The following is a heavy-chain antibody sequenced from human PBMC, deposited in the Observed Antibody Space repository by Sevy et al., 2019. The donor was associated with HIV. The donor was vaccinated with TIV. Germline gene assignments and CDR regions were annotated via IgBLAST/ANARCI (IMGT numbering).Heavy chain of an antibody. CDR2: IYHSGST. CDR3: ASAYYYDSSTSGYFDY. V-gene: IGHV4-30-2*01. J-gene: IGHJ4*02. D-gene: IGHD3-22*01. CDR1: GGSISSGGYS. Sequence: SETLSLTCAVSGGSISSGGYSWSWIRQPPGKGLEWIGYIYHSGSTYYNPSLKSRVTISVDRSKNQFSLKLGSVTAADTAVYYCASAYYYDSSTSGYFDYWGQGILVTVSS.